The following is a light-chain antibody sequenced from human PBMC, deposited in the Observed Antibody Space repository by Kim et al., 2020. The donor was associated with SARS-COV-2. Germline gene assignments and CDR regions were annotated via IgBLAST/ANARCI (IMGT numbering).Light chain of an antibody. V-gene: IGLV1-44*01. CDR1: SSNIGSNT. J-gene: IGLJ3*02. CDR2: SNN. CDR3: AAWDDSLNGPV. Sequence: ELTQPPSASGTPGQRVTISCSGSSSNIGSNTVNWYQQLPGTAPKLLIYSNNQRPSGVPDRFSGSKSGTSASLAISGLQSEDEADYYCAAWDDSLNGPVFGEGTQLTVL.